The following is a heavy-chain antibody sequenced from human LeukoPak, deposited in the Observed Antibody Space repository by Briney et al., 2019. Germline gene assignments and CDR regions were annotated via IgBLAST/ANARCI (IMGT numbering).Heavy chain of an antibody. V-gene: IGHV4-34*01. CDR2: INHSGST. J-gene: IGHJ3*02. CDR3: ASRSGNTAMVTDAFDI. Sequence: SETLSLTCAVYGGSFSGYYWSWIRQPPGKGLEWIGEINHSGSTNYNPSLKSRVTISVDTSKNQFSLKLSSGTAADTAVYYCASRSGNTAMVTDAFDIWGQGTMVTVSS. D-gene: IGHD5-18*01. CDR1: GGSFSGYY.